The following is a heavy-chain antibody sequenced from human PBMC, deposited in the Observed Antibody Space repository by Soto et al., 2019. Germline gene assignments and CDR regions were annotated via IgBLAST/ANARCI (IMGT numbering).Heavy chain of an antibody. V-gene: IGHV1-18*01. Sequence: QVQLVQSGAEVKKPGASVKVSCKASGYTFTSYGISWVRQAPGQGLEWMGWIRAYNGNTNYAQKLQGRVTMTTDTPTRTAYMELRSLRSDATAVYSCARDLPTMDVWGQGTTVTVSS. J-gene: IGHJ6*02. CDR3: ARDLPTMDV. CDR1: GYTFTSYG. CDR2: IRAYNGNT.